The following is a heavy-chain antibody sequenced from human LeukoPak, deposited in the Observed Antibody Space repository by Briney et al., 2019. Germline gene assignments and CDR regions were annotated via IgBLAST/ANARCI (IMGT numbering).Heavy chain of an antibody. J-gene: IGHJ4*02. Sequence: QSGGSLRLSCAASGFIFDDYAMHWVRQAPGKGLEWVSGISWNSGSIGYADSVKGRFTISRDNAKNSLYLQMNSLRAEDTALYYCAKNIRDSSGYPYYFDYWGQGTLVTVSS. CDR2: ISWNSGSI. V-gene: IGHV3-9*01. CDR1: GFIFDDYA. D-gene: IGHD3-22*01. CDR3: AKNIRDSSGYPYYFDY.